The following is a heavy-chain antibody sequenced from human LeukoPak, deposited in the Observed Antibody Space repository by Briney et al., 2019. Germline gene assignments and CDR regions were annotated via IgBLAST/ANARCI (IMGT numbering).Heavy chain of an antibody. CDR2: INHSGST. Sequence: SETLSLTCAVYGVSFSGYYWSWIRQPPGKGLEWIGEINHSGSTNYNPSLKSRVTISVDTSKNQFSLKLSSVTAADTAVYYCARDRRDYDSSGYYYYDYGLDVWGQGTTVTVSS. J-gene: IGHJ6*02. V-gene: IGHV4-34*01. CDR1: GVSFSGYY. CDR3: ARDRRDYDSSGYYYYDYGLDV. D-gene: IGHD3-22*01.